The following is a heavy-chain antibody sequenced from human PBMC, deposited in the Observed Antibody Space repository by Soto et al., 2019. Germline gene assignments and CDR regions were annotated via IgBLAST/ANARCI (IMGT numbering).Heavy chain of an antibody. D-gene: IGHD4-4*01. CDR2: IVVGSGNT. CDR1: GYTFTRNG. J-gene: IGHJ6*02. V-gene: IGHV1-58*02. CDR3: AADLTDYYGMDV. Sequence: ASVKVSCKTSGYTFTRNGISWVRQARGQRLEWIGWIVVGSGNTNYAQKFQERVTITRDMSTSTAYMELSSLRSEDTAVYYCAADLTDYYGMDVWGQGTTVTVSS.